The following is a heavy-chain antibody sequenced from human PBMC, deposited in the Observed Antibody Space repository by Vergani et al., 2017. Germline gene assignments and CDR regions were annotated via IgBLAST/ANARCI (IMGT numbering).Heavy chain of an antibody. V-gene: IGHV2-5*01. D-gene: IGHD4-17*01. Sequence: QITLKESGPTLVKPTQTLTLTCTFSGFSLSTSGVGVGWIRQPPGKALEWLALIYWNDDKRYSPSLKSRLTFTKDTSKNQVVLTMTNMDPVDTATYYCAHHDGDPDAFDIWGQGTMVTVSS. CDR3: AHHDGDPDAFDI. J-gene: IGHJ3*02. CDR1: GFSLSTSGVG. CDR2: IYWNDDK.